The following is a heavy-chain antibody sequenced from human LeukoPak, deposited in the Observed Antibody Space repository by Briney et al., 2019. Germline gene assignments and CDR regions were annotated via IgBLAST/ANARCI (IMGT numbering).Heavy chain of an antibody. CDR1: GGSISSGGYY. V-gene: IGHV4-30-2*01. CDR2: IYHSGST. CDR3: ARRNDFWSGYSVPYWYFDL. Sequence: SETLSLTCTVSGGSISSGGYYWSWIRQPPGKGLEWIGYIYHSGSTYYNPSLKSRVTISVDRSKNQFSLKLSSVTAADTAVYYCARRNDFWSGYSVPYWYFDLWGRGTLVTVSS. D-gene: IGHD3-3*01. J-gene: IGHJ2*01.